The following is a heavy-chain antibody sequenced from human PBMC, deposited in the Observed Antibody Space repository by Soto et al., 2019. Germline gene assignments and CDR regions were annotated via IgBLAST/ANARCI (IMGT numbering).Heavy chain of an antibody. CDR1: GFTFSSYG. CDR3: AKDLAHDYGDYEVDY. V-gene: IGHV3-30*18. D-gene: IGHD4-17*01. Sequence: GGSLRLSCAASGFTFSSYGMHWVRQAPGKGLEWVAVISYDGSNKYYADSVKGRFTISRDNSKNTLYLQMNSLRAEDTAVYYCAKDLAHDYGDYEVDYWGQGTLVTAPQ. CDR2: ISYDGSNK. J-gene: IGHJ4*02.